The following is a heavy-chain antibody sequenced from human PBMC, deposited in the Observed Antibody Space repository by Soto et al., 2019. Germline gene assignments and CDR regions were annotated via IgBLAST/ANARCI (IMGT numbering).Heavy chain of an antibody. Sequence: ASVKVSCKASGYTFTGYYMHWVRQAPGQGLEWMGWINPNSGGTNYAQKFQGRVTMTRDTSISTAYMELSRLRSDDTAVYYCARLTYYDFWSGYSYYFDYWGQGTLVTVSS. CDR1: GYTFTGYY. D-gene: IGHD3-3*01. V-gene: IGHV1-2*02. CDR2: INPNSGGT. J-gene: IGHJ4*02. CDR3: ARLTYYDFWSGYSYYFDY.